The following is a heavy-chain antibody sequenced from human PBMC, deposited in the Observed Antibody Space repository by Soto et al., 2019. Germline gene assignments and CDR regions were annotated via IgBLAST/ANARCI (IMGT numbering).Heavy chain of an antibody. V-gene: IGHV3-23*01. CDR1: GFNFKAYA. CDR2: ITATDGNT. D-gene: IGHD6-6*01. CDR3: AKDEGTSSTVFDY. J-gene: IGHJ4*02. Sequence: EVQLLESGGASVQPGGSLRLSCVASGFNFKAYAMGWVRQAPGKGLEWVSSITATDGNTYYADSVRGRFTISRDNSRNSLFLEMSGLRPEDSALYYCAKDEGTSSTVFDYWGQGTLVTVSS.